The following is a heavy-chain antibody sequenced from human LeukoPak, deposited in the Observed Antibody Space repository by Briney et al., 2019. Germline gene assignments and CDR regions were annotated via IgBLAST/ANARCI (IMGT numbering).Heavy chain of an antibody. J-gene: IGHJ2*01. CDR3: AREASVTNWYFDL. V-gene: IGHV3-30*03. D-gene: IGHD2-2*01. CDR2: IASDGSAQ. CDR1: GFTFSSHG. Sequence: PGGSLRPSCAASGFTFSSHGMQWVRQAPGKGLEWVTVIASDGSAQYYIDSVKGRFTTSRDNSKNMLYLQMNSLRTEDTAVYYCAREASVTNWYFDLWGRGALVSVSS.